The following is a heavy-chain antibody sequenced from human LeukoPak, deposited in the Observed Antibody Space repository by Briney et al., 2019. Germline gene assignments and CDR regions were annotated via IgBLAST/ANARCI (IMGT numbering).Heavy chain of an antibody. J-gene: IGHJ4*02. CDR2: IYHSGST. Sequence: SETLSLTCTVSGYSISSGYYWGWIRQPPGKGLEWIGSIYHSGSTYYNPSLKSRVTISVDTSKNQFSLKLSSVTAADTAVYYCARGGGYFTNAVCFSYYFDYLGQGTLVTVSS. CDR3: ARGGGYFTNAVCFSYYFDY. CDR1: GYSISSGYY. D-gene: IGHD2-8*01. V-gene: IGHV4-38-2*02.